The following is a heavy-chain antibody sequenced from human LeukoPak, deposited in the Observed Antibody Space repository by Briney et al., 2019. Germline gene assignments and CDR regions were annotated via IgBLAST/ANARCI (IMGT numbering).Heavy chain of an antibody. CDR3: ARQTGSGLFTLP. D-gene: IGHD3/OR15-3a*01. Sequence: SETLSLTCTVSGVSISSSNSYWGWIRQPPGKGLEWIGSIYYTGNTYYSASLKSRVTISIDTSKNQISLRLTSVTATDTAMYYCARQTGSGLFTLPGGQGTLVTVSS. CDR1: GVSISSSNSY. J-gene: IGHJ4*02. CDR2: IYYTGNT. V-gene: IGHV4-39*01.